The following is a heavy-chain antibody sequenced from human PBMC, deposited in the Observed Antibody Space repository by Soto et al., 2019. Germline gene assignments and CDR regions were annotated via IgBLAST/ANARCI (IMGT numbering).Heavy chain of an antibody. CDR3: AGASFCIGVVTAGIDY. D-gene: IGHD2-21*02. CDR2: ISAYNGNT. V-gene: IGHV1-18*01. J-gene: IGHJ4*02. Sequence: QVQLVQSGAEVKKPGASVKVSCKASGYTFTSYGISWVRQAPGQGLEWMGWISAYNGNTNYAQKRQGGVPMTTGTSTSTGDMELRSLRSDDRAVYYCAGASFCIGVVTAGIDYWGQGTLVTGFS. CDR1: GYTFTSYG.